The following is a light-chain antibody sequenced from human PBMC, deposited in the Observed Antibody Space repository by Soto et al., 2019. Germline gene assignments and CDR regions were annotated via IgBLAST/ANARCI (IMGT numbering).Light chain of an antibody. CDR2: KAS. CDR3: QQYNSYSYP. V-gene: IGKV1-5*03. CDR1: QRISSW. Sequence: DIQMTQSPSTLSASVGDRVTITCRASQRISSWLAWYQQKPGKAPKLLIYKASSLESGVPSRFSGSGSGTDFTLTISSLQPDDFATYYCQQYNSYSYPFSQGTMLEIK. J-gene: IGKJ2*01.